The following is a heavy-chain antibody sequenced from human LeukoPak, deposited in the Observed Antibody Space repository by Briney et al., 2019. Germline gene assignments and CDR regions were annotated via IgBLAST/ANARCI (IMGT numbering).Heavy chain of an antibody. Sequence: GRSLRLSCAASGFTFSSYAMHWVRQAPGKGLEWVAVISYDGSNKYYADSVKGRFTISRDNSKNTLYLQMNSLRAEDTAVYYCAREVERFGKFDYWGQGTLVTVSS. D-gene: IGHD3-10*01. CDR2: ISYDGSNK. V-gene: IGHV3-30*04. CDR1: GFTFSSYA. J-gene: IGHJ4*02. CDR3: AREVERFGKFDY.